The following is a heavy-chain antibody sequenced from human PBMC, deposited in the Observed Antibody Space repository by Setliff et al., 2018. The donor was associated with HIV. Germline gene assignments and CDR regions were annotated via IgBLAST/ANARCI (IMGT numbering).Heavy chain of an antibody. J-gene: IGHJ5*02. Sequence: ASVKVSCKASGYTFTNYYIHWVRQAPGQGLEWMGLINPSGGKTSYAKKFQCRLTMTRDTSRSTVYMELSSLRSEDTAVYYCAKHDFGEGSCFDPWGQGSLVTVSS. D-gene: IGHD3-16*01. CDR2: INPSGGKT. CDR1: GYTFTNYY. V-gene: IGHV1-46*01. CDR3: AKHDFGEGSCFDP.